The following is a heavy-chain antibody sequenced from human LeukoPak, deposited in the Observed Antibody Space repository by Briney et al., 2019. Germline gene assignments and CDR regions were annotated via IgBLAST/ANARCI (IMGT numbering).Heavy chain of an antibody. Sequence: GGPLKISCKGSGYTFTSYCIGWVRQVPGKGMEGMGIIYPGDSDTRYSPSFQGQVTISAVKSISTAYLQWSSLKASDTAMYYCARHEGIGAATAWGQGTLVTASS. D-gene: IGHD6-13*01. CDR3: ARHEGIGAATA. V-gene: IGHV5-51*01. CDR2: IYPGDSDT. CDR1: GYTFTSYC. J-gene: IGHJ5*02.